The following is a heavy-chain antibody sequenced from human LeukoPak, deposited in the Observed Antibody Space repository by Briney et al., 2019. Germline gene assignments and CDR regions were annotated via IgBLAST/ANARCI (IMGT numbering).Heavy chain of an antibody. CDR3: AKSNGYGLIDI. J-gene: IGHJ3*02. D-gene: IGHD3-10*01. Sequence: SETLSLTCTVSGYSVSSGYYWGWIRQPPGKGLEWIGSIYHSGSTYYNPSLKSRVTISLDTSRNQFSLKLNSVTAADTAVYYCAKSNGYGLIDIWGQGTMVTVSS. CDR1: GYSVSSGYY. V-gene: IGHV4-38-2*02. CDR2: IYHSGST.